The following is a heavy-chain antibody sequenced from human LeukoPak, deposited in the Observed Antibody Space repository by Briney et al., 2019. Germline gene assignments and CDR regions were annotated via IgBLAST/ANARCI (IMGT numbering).Heavy chain of an antibody. CDR2: ISVYNGNT. D-gene: IGHD6-19*01. Sequence: ASMKVSCKASGYTFTTYGTNWLRQAPGQGLEWMGWISVYNGNTKFAQKFQARVTMTTDTSTSTAYMELRSLRSDDTAVYYCARDHIAVRPGHFDYWGQGTLVPVSS. CDR3: ARDHIAVRPGHFDY. J-gene: IGHJ4*02. V-gene: IGHV1-18*01. CDR1: GYTFTTYG.